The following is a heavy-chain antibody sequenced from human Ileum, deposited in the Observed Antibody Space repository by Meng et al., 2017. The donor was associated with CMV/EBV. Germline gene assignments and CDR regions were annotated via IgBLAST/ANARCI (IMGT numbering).Heavy chain of an antibody. CDR1: GYTFTGYY. Sequence: ASVKVSCKASGYTFTGYYMHWVRQAPGQGLEWMGWINPNSGGTNYAQKFQGRVTMTRDTSISTAYMELNRLRSDDTAVYYCARARSWELLERAFDIWGQGTMVTVSS. J-gene: IGHJ3*02. V-gene: IGHV1-2*02. CDR2: INPNSGGT. CDR3: ARARSWELLERAFDI. D-gene: IGHD1-26*01.